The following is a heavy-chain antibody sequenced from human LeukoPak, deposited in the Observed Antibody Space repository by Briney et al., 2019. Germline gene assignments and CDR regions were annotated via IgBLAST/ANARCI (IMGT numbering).Heavy chain of an antibody. CDR3: ARWDFLTGYYDD. V-gene: IGHV4-59*12. D-gene: IGHD3-9*01. J-gene: IGHJ4*02. CDR2: IYHSGST. Sequence: TPSETLSLTCTVSGDSISSYYWSWIRQPPGKGLEWIGYIYHSGSTNYNPSLKSRATISVDTSKNQFSLKLSSVTAADTAVYYCARWDFLTGYYDDWGQGTLVTVSS. CDR1: GDSISSYY.